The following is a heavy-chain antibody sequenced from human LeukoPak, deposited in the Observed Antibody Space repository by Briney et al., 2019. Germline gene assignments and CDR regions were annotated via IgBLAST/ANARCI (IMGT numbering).Heavy chain of an antibody. D-gene: IGHD1-26*01. Sequence: PSETLSLTCTVSGGSISSSSYCWGWIRQPPGKGLEWIGSIYYSGSTYYNPSLKSRVTISVDTSKNQFSLKLSSVTAADTAVYYCARQGGSYPNGYFDLWGRGTLVTVSS. V-gene: IGHV4-39*01. CDR1: GGSISSSSYC. CDR2: IYYSGST. J-gene: IGHJ2*01. CDR3: ARQGGSYPNGYFDL.